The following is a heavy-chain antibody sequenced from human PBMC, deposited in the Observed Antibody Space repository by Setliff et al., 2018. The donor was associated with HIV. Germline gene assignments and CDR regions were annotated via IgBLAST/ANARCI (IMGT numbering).Heavy chain of an antibody. D-gene: IGHD4-17*01. CDR2: IYSTGST. J-gene: IGHJ4*02. V-gene: IGHV4-59*11. Sequence: SLTCTVSGASITSHYWSWIRQSPGRELEWIGYIYSTGSTNYNPSLQSRVSISMDASKNKFSLKVTSVTSADTAVYYCAKGAGFYGDYTFDYWGQGNLVTVPS. CDR3: AKGAGFYGDYTFDY. CDR1: GASITSHY.